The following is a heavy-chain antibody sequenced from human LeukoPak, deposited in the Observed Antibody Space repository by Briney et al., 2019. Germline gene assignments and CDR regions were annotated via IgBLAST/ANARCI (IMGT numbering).Heavy chain of an antibody. V-gene: IGHV1-18*01. CDR1: GYTFTSYG. Sequence: ASVKVSCKTSGYTFTSYGISWVRQAPGQGLEWMGWISAYNGNTNYAQKLQGRVTMTTDTSTSTAYMELRSLRSDDTAVYYCARGPDCGSTSCYGLYYMNVWGKGTTVTVSS. J-gene: IGHJ6*03. CDR3: ARGPDCGSTSCYGLYYMNV. D-gene: IGHD2-2*01. CDR2: ISAYNGNT.